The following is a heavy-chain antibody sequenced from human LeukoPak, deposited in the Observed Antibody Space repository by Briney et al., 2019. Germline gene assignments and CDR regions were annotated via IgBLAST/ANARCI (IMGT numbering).Heavy chain of an antibody. CDR1: GFTFSDYY. J-gene: IGHJ4*02. CDR2: ISSDDGTI. Sequence: GGSLRLSCVASGFTFSDYYMSWLRQAPGKGLEWISYISSDDGTIYYADSVKGRFTISRDNAKKSLYLQMNSLRAEDTAVYYCARDYDSSGYYFYFDYWGQGTLVTVSS. D-gene: IGHD3-22*01. V-gene: IGHV3-11*01. CDR3: ARDYDSSGYYFYFDY.